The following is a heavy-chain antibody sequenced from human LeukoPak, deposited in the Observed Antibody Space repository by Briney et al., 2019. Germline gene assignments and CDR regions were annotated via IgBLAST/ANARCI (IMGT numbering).Heavy chain of an antibody. CDR1: GFTFSSYA. V-gene: IGHV3-30-3*01. CDR3: ARASYDSSGSFFDY. D-gene: IGHD3-22*01. Sequence: GGSLRLSCAASGFTFSSYAMHWVRQAPGEGLEWVAVISYDGSNKYYADSVKGRFTISRDNSKNTLYLQMNSLRAEDTVVYYCARASYDSSGSFFDYWGQGTLVTVSS. CDR2: ISYDGSNK. J-gene: IGHJ4*02.